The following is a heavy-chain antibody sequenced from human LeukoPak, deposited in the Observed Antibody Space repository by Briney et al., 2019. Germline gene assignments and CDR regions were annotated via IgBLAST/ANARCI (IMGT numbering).Heavy chain of an antibody. J-gene: IGHJ4*02. Sequence: ASVKVSCKASGYIFSDYTMHWVRQAPGQRLEWMGWINGENGNTKYSQELRGRVTFTSDSSATTVYMELSSLRSEDVAVYYCAREVSSVGANYFDYWGQGTLVTVSS. CDR3: AREVSSVGANYFDY. CDR2: INGENGNT. D-gene: IGHD3-10*01. CDR1: GYIFSDYT. V-gene: IGHV1-3*03.